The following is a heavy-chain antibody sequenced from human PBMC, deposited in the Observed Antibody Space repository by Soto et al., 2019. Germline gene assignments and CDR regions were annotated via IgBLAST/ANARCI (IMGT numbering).Heavy chain of an antibody. Sequence: EVQLVESGGGLVQPGGSLRLSCAASGFTFSSYWMHWVRQAPGKGLVWVSRINSDGSSTSYADSVKGRFTISRDNAKNTLYLQMNSLRAEDSAVYYCARELPHYDFWSGYYEGWGQGTLVTVSS. CDR2: INSDGSST. CDR1: GFTFSSYW. J-gene: IGHJ4*02. CDR3: ARELPHYDFWSGYYEG. V-gene: IGHV3-74*01. D-gene: IGHD3-3*01.